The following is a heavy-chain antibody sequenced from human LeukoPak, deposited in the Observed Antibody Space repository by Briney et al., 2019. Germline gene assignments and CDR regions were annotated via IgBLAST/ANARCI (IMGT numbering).Heavy chain of an antibody. CDR1: GFNLCTYS. V-gene: IGHV3-48*01. J-gene: IGHJ4*02. CDR2: ISVCSSPDTI. Sequence: TGGSLRLSCVVSGFNLCTYSMNWVRQAPGKGLEGISYISVCSSPDTIYYADSVKGRFTISRDNAKNSLYLQMNRLGAEDKAVYYCAITKVHYDRGGLYYWGQGALVTVSS. CDR3: AITKVHYDRGGLYY. D-gene: IGHD3-22*01.